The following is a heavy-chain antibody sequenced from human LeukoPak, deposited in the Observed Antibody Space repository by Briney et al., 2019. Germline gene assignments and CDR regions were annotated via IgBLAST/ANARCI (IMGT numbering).Heavy chain of an antibody. CDR2: INHSGST. CDR3: ARTNNILYYSDY. D-gene: IGHD3-9*01. CDR1: GGSFRGYY. Sequence: PSETLSLTCAVYGGSFRGYYWSWIRQSPGKGLEWIGEINHSGSTNHNPSLKSRVSVSVDKSKNQFSLKLSSVTAADTGVYYCARTNNILYYSDYWGQRTLVTVSS. J-gene: IGHJ4*02. V-gene: IGHV4-34*01.